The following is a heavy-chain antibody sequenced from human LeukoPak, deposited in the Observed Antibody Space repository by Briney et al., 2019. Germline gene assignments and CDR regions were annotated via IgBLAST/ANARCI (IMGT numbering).Heavy chain of an antibody. CDR2: ISGSGGST. V-gene: IGHV3-23*01. D-gene: IGHD5-12*01. CDR1: GFTFSSYA. CDR3: ARDRSSYEYYFDY. Sequence: GGSLRLSCAASGFTFSSYAMSWVRQAPGKGLEWVSAISGSGGSTYYADSVKGRFTISRDNSKNTLYLQMNSLRAEDTAVYYCARDRSSYEYYFDYWGQGTLVTVSS. J-gene: IGHJ4*02.